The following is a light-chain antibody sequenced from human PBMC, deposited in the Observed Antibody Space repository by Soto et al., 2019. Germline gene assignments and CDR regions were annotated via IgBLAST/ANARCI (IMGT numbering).Light chain of an antibody. CDR3: MQPLENFRT. CDR1: ARLLHKNGYNY. Sequence: IVMTQSPLSLSVTPGEAASISCMSSARLLHKNGYNYVDWYMQKPGQSPQLLIYLGSNRASGVPDRFSGSGSDTYFTLEISRGEADDVGVYYCMQPLENFRTFGQGTKVEIK. CDR2: LGS. V-gene: IGKV2-28*01. J-gene: IGKJ1*01.